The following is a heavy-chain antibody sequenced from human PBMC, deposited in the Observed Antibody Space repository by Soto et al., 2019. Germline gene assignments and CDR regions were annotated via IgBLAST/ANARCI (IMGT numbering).Heavy chain of an antibody. Sequence: EVQLLESGGGLVQPGGSLRLSCAASGFTCSFCAMNWVRQAPGKGLEWVSSIRGSGGDTYYADSVKGRFTISRDNSKNTLALQMNSLRVEDTAVYYWVKGHIDSCYSLDYWGQGTLVTVCS. V-gene: IGHV3-23*01. J-gene: IGHJ4*02. CDR1: GFTCSFCA. D-gene: IGHD2-21*01. CDR2: IRGSGGDT. CDR3: VKGHIDSCYSLDY.